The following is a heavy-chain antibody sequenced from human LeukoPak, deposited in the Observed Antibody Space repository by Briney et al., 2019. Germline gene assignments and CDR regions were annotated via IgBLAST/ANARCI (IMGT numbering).Heavy chain of an antibody. CDR1: GFTFSYFE. D-gene: IGHD1-26*01. CDR2: ISSSSSYI. J-gene: IGHJ4*02. Sequence: KPGGSLRLSCAASGFTFSYFEMNWVRQAPGKGLEWVSSISSSSSYIYYADSVKGRFTISRDNAKNSLYLQMNSLRAEDTAVYYCARVRGSYYLFDYWGQGTLVTVSS. V-gene: IGHV3-21*01. CDR3: ARVRGSYYLFDY.